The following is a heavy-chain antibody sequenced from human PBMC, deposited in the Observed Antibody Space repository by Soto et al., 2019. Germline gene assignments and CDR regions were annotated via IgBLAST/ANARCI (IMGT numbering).Heavy chain of an antibody. V-gene: IGHV1-69*06. Sequence: QVQLVQSGAEVKKPGSSVKVSCKASGGTFSSYAISWVRQAPGQGLEWMGGIIPIFGTANYAQKFQGRVTITADKSTSTAYMDLSSLRSEDTAVYYCARGMTPYYDFWSGYFDYWGQGNLVTVSS. CDR1: GGTFSSYA. D-gene: IGHD3-3*01. J-gene: IGHJ4*02. CDR3: ARGMTPYYDFWSGYFDY. CDR2: IIPIFGTA.